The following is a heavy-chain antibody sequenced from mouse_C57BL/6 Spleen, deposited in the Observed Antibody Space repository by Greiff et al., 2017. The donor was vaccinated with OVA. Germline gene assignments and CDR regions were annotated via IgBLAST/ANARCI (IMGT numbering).Heavy chain of an antibody. CDR1: GYTFTDYY. CDR2: INPNNGGT. J-gene: IGHJ2*01. CDR3: ARGGYTYYFDY. D-gene: IGHD2-2*01. Sequence: EVQLQQSGPELVKPGASVKISCKASGYTFTDYYMNWVKQSHGKSLEWIGDINPNNGGTSYNQKFKGKATLTVDKSSSTAYMELRSLTSEDSAEYNCARGGYTYYFDYWGQGTTLTVSS. V-gene: IGHV1-26*01.